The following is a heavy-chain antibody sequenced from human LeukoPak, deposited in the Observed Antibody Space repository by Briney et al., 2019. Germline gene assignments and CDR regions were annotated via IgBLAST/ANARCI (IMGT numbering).Heavy chain of an antibody. CDR3: ARGGIAAVYAFDI. CDR2: IYYSGST. J-gene: IGHJ3*02. CDR1: GASISSSDRY. Sequence: SETLSLTCTVSGASISSSDRYWGWIRQPPGKGLEWIGSIYYSGSTYYNPSLKSRVTISVDTSKNQFSLKLSSVTAADTAVYYCARGGIAAVYAFDIWGQGTMVTVSS. D-gene: IGHD6-13*01. V-gene: IGHV4-39*07.